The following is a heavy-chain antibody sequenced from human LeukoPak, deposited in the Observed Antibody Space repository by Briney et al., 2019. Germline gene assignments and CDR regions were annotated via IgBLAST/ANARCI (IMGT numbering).Heavy chain of an antibody. CDR3: AKWRTAHSGYDSDDAFDI. D-gene: IGHD5-12*01. CDR2: ISGRSSSI. CDR1: EFTFSDYS. J-gene: IGHJ3*02. Sequence: PAGSLTRSCAASEFTFSDYSMSRHAHAPGQGLVGVLYISGRSSSIYHSDTVKGRFTISRDNAKNSLYLQRNSRRAEDTAVYYCAKWRTAHSGYDSDDAFDIWGQGTLVTVSS. V-gene: IGHV3-11*04.